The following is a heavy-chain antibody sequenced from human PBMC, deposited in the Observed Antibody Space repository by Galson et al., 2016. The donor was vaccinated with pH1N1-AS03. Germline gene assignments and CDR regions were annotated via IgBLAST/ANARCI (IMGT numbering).Heavy chain of an antibody. CDR3: VRFTGMDFTLYYFAY. CDR1: GITVNSYG. J-gene: IGHJ4*02. CDR2: FSGSSAST. V-gene: IGHV3-23*01. Sequence: SLRLSCAVSGITVNSYGMSWVRQAPGKGLEWVSGFSGSSASTYYADSVKGRFTISRDNSKNTVYLQMNSLRAEDTASYYCVRFTGMDFTLYYFAYWGQGALVTVSS. D-gene: IGHD1-1*01.